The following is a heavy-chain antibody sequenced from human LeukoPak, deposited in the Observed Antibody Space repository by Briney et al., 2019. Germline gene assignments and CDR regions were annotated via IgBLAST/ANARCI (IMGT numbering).Heavy chain of an antibody. CDR2: IKEDGSEK. CDR1: GFTFSSYW. CDR3: ARGGWGFDY. D-gene: IGHD7-27*01. V-gene: IGHV3-7*03. Sequence: GGSLRLSCAASGFTFSSYWMSWVRQAPGKGLEWVANIKEDGSEKHYVDSVKGRFTISRDNAKNSLYLQMNSLRAEDTAIYYCARGGWGFDYWGQGTLVTVSS. J-gene: IGHJ4*02.